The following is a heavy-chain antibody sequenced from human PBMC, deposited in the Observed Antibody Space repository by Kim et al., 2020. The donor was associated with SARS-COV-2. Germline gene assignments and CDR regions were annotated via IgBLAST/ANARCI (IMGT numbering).Heavy chain of an antibody. Sequence: ASVKVSCKASGFTFTSYDINWVRQAPGQGLEWMGWLSNYSGKTVFAQKFQGRVTLTTETSTDTAYMELRGLRFEDTAFYYCASALEPGYTYVHTLDI. CDR3: ASALEPGYTYVHTLDI. CDR2: LSNYSGKT. CDR1: GFTFTSYD. D-gene: IGHD5-18*01. J-gene: IGHJ3*02. V-gene: IGHV1-18*01.